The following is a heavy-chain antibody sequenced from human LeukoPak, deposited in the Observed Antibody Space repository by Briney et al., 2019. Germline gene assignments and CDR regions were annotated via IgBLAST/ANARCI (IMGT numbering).Heavy chain of an antibody. CDR3: ARDVRSGSYYISYAFDI. CDR1: GFTVSSNY. V-gene: IGHV3-66*02. D-gene: IGHD1-26*01. Sequence: PGGSLRLSCAASGFTVSSNYMSWVRQAPGKGLEWVSVIYSGGSTYYADSVKGRFTISRDNSKNTLYLQMNSLRAEDTAVYYCARDVRSGSYYISYAFDIWGQGTMVTVSS. CDR2: IYSGGST. J-gene: IGHJ3*02.